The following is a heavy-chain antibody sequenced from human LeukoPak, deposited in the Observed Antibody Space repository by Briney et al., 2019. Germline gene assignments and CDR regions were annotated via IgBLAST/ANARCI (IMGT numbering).Heavy chain of an antibody. CDR1: GGSISSYY. Sequence: KTSETLSLTCTVSGGSISSYYWSWLRQPPGQGLERFGYIYYSESTNYNPPLESRVTISVDTSKNQFSLKLSSVTAADTAVYYCARLFDYDSSGYYYYFDYWGQGTLVTVSS. J-gene: IGHJ4*02. CDR3: ARLFDYDSSGYYYYFDY. V-gene: IGHV4-59*08. D-gene: IGHD3-22*01. CDR2: IYYSEST.